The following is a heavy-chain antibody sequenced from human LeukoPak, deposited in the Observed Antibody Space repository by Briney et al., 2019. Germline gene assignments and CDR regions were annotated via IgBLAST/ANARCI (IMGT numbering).Heavy chain of an antibody. Sequence: SEILSLTCTASGDPISSYYWSWIRQPPGKGLEWIGYISYSGSTNYNPSLKSRVTISVDTSKNQFSLKLNSVTAADTAVYYCARDSSGWYRGWFDPWGQGTLVTVSS. J-gene: IGHJ5*02. V-gene: IGHV4-59*01. CDR2: ISYSGST. CDR1: GDPISSYY. CDR3: ARDSSGWYRGWFDP. D-gene: IGHD6-19*01.